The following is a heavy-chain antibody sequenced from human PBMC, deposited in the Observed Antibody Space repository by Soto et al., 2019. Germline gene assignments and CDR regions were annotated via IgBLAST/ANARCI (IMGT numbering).Heavy chain of an antibody. CDR2: IYTSGST. Sequence: SETLSLTCTVSGGSISSYYWSWIRQPAGKGLEWIGRIYTSGSTNYNPSLKSRVTMSVDTSKNQFSLKLSSVTAADTAVYYCARVDYYDSSGSFDYWGQGTLVTVSS. V-gene: IGHV4-4*07. CDR3: ARVDYYDSSGSFDY. D-gene: IGHD3-22*01. CDR1: GGSISSYY. J-gene: IGHJ4*02.